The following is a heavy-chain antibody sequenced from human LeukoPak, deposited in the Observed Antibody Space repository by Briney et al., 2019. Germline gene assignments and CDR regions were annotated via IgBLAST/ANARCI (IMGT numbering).Heavy chain of an antibody. D-gene: IGHD2-2*02. CDR2: ISGSGGST. CDR1: GFTFSSYA. V-gene: IGHV3-23*01. CDR3: AKSMVGPAAISWFDP. Sequence: PGGSLRLSCAASGFTFSSYAMSWVRQAPGKGLEWVSAISGSGGSTYYADSVKGRFTISRDNSKNTLYLQMNSLGAEDTAVYYCAKSMVGPAAISWFDPWGQGTLVTVSS. J-gene: IGHJ5*02.